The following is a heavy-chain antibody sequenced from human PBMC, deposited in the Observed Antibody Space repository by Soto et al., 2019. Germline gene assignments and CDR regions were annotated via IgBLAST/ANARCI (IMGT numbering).Heavy chain of an antibody. CDR3: ARDIGDGYPYFDY. CDR2: IYYSGST. Sequence: KPSETLSLTCTVSGGSVSSGSYYWSWIRQPPGKGLEWIGYIYYSGSTNYNPSLKSRVTISVDTSKNQFSLKLSSVTAADTAVYYCARDIGDGYPYFDYWGQGTLVTVSS. V-gene: IGHV4-61*01. CDR1: GGSVSSGSYY. D-gene: IGHD5-12*01. J-gene: IGHJ4*02.